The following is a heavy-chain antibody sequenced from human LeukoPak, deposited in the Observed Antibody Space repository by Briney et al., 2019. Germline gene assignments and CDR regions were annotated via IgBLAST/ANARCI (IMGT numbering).Heavy chain of an antibody. J-gene: IGHJ4*02. D-gene: IGHD1-26*01. CDR1: GFTFSNAW. V-gene: IGHV3-15*01. Sequence: GGSLRLSCAASGFTFSNAWMSWVRQAPGKGLEWVGRIKSKTDGGTTDYAAPVKGRFTISRDDSKNTQYLQMNSLKTEDTAVYYCTTDTNARWELLLFDYWGQGTLVTVSS. CDR2: IKSKTDGGTT. CDR3: TTDTNARWELLLFDY.